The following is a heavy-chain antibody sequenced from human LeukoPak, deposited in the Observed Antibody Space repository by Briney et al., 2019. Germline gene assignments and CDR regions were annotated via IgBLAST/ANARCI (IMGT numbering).Heavy chain of an antibody. J-gene: IGHJ4*02. CDR1: GYTFTAYF. V-gene: IGHV1-2*06. Sequence: ASVKVSCKASGYTFTAYFMHWVRQAPGQGLEWMGRINPNSGGTNYAQKLQGRVTMTRDTSITTAYMDLSRLTYDDTAVYYCARGGTEASSGDYWGQGTLVTVSS. CDR2: INPNSGGT. CDR3: ARGGTEASSGDY. D-gene: IGHD3-10*01.